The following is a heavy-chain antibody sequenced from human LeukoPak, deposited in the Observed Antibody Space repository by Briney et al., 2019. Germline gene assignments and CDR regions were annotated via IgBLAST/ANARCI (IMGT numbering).Heavy chain of an antibody. V-gene: IGHV3-30*18. CDR2: ISYDGSNK. Sequence: PGRSLRLSCAASGFTFSSYGMHWVRQAPGKGLEWVAVISYDGSNKYYADSVKGRFTISRDNSKNTLYLQMNSLRAEDTAVYYCAKQVGTGLSPDYWGQGTLVTVSS. CDR1: GFTFSSYG. D-gene: IGHD3-10*01. J-gene: IGHJ4*02. CDR3: AKQVGTGLSPDY.